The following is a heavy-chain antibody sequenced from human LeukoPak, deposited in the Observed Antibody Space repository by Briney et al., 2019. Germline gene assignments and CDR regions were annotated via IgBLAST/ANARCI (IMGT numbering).Heavy chain of an antibody. Sequence: ASVKVSCKASGHSFISYYIHWVRQAPGQGLTWMGWINPNSGGTNYAQNFQGRVTLTRDTTISTAYMELSRLRSDDTAVYYCVKSSDWYLEYWGQGTLVTVSS. D-gene: IGHD3-9*01. CDR2: INPNSGGT. V-gene: IGHV1-2*02. CDR3: VKSSDWYLEY. CDR1: GHSFISYY. J-gene: IGHJ4*02.